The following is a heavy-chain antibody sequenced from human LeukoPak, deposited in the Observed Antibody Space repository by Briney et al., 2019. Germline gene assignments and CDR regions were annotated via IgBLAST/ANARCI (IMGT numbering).Heavy chain of an antibody. CDR2: INTDGSST. CDR1: GFTFNTYW. Sequence: GGSLRLSCAASGFTFNTYWMHWVRQAPGKRLVWVSRINTDGSSTNYADSVKGRFAISRDNAENTLYLQMNSLRAEDTAVCYCARAEDCSSTSCPRAFDIWGQGTMVTVSS. J-gene: IGHJ3*02. V-gene: IGHV3-74*01. CDR3: ARAEDCSSTSCPRAFDI. D-gene: IGHD2-2*01.